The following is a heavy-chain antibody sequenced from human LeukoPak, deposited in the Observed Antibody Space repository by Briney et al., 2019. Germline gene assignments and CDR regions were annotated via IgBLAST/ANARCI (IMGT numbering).Heavy chain of an antibody. CDR3: ARDRRYSYGRHFDY. CDR1: GYTFTSYA. Sequence: ASVKVSCKASGYTFTSYAMHWVRQAPGQRLEWTGWINAGNGNTKYSQKFQGRVTITRDTSASTAYMELSSLRSEDTAVYYCARDRRYSYGRHFDYWGQGTLVTVSS. V-gene: IGHV1-3*01. J-gene: IGHJ4*02. D-gene: IGHD5-18*01. CDR2: INAGNGNT.